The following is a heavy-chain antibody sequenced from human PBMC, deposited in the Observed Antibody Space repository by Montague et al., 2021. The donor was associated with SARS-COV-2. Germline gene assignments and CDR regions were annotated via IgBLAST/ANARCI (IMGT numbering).Heavy chain of an antibody. CDR3: ASQLTYGWGSYYYYFLSFGY. Sequence: SETLSLTCTVSGGSISSSSYYWGWIRQSPGKGLEWIGSISYTGSTYYNPSLKSRVTISVDTSKNQFSLKLSSVTAADTAVYYCASQLTYGWGSYYYYFLSFGYWGQGALVTVSS. D-gene: IGHD3-10*01. CDR1: GGSISSSSYY. J-gene: IGHJ4*02. V-gene: IGHV4-39*01. CDR2: ISYTGST.